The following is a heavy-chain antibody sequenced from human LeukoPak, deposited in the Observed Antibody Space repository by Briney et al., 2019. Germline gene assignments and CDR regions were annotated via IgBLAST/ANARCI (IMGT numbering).Heavy chain of an antibody. CDR2: ISYDGSNK. CDR3: ARDRGSWRRYSGYDLEVYFDY. D-gene: IGHD5-12*01. Sequence: GGSLRLSCAASGFTFSSYGMHWVRQAPGKGLEWVAVISYDGSNKYYADSVKGRFTISRDNSKNTLYLQMNSLRAEDTAVYYCARDRGSWRRYSGYDLEVYFDYWGQGTLVAVSS. CDR1: GFTFSSYG. J-gene: IGHJ4*02. V-gene: IGHV3-30*03.